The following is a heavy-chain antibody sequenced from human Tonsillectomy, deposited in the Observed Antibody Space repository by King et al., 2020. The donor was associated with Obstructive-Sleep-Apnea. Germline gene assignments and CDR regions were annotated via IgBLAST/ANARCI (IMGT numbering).Heavy chain of an antibody. J-gene: IGHJ6*02. CDR2: IYSGGST. D-gene: IGHD1-26*01. V-gene: IGHV3-53*04. CDR1: GFTVSSNY. CDR3: ARESSYYYYGMDV. Sequence: VQLVESGGGLVQPGGSLRLSCAASGFTVSSNYMSWVRQAPGKGLEWVSVIYSGGSTYYADSVKGRFTISRHNSKNTLYLQMNSLRAEDTAVYYWARESSYYYYGMDVWGQGTTVTVSS.